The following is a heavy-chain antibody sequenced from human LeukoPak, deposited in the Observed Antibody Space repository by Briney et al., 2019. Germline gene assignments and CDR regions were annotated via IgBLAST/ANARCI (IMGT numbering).Heavy chain of an antibody. CDR1: GGSISSGSYY. V-gene: IGHV4-61*02. CDR2: IYTSGST. J-gene: IGHJ4*02. Sequence: PSETLSLTSTVSGGSISSGSYYWSWIRQPAGKGLEWIGRIYTSGSTNYNPSLKSRVTISVDTSKNQFSLKLSSVTAADTAVYYCARVGVTIGTIDYWGQGTLVTVSS. CDR3: ARVGVTIGTIDY. D-gene: IGHD1-1*01.